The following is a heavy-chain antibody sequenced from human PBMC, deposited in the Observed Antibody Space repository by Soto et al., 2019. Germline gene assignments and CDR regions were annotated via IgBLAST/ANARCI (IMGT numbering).Heavy chain of an antibody. V-gene: IGHV4-4*02. Sequence: QVQLQESGPGLVKPSGTLSLTCAVSGGSISSSNWWSWVRRPPGKGLEWIGEIYHSGSTNYNPSLKSRVTISVDTSKNQFSLKLSSVTAADTAVYYCARVSVAGTLFDYWGQGTLVSVAS. D-gene: IGHD6-19*01. CDR3: ARVSVAGTLFDY. J-gene: IGHJ4*02. CDR1: GGSISSSNW. CDR2: IYHSGST.